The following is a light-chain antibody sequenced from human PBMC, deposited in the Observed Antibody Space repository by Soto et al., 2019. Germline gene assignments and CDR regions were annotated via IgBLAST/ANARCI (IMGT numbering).Light chain of an antibody. CDR1: SSDIGGYYY. V-gene: IGLV2-14*01. CDR2: QVS. Sequence: QSALTQPAPVSGSPGQSITISCTGSSSDIGGYYYVSWYQHHPGKAPKLMIYQVSNRPSGVSNRFSGSKSGNTASLTISGLQAEDEADYYCTSYSSSSTFYVFGAGTKVTVL. J-gene: IGLJ1*01. CDR3: TSYSSSSTFYV.